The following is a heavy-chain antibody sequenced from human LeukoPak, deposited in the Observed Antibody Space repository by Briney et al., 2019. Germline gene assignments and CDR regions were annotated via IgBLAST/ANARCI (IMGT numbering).Heavy chain of an antibody. CDR2: IIPILGIA. Sequence: SVKVSCKASGYTFTGYYMHWVRQAPGQGLEWMGRIIPILGIANYAQKFQGRVTITADKSTSTAYMELSSLRSEDTAVYYCARDGSSGYFDYWGQGTLVTVSS. CDR1: GYTFTGYY. V-gene: IGHV1-69*04. J-gene: IGHJ4*02. CDR3: ARDGSSGYFDY. D-gene: IGHD3-22*01.